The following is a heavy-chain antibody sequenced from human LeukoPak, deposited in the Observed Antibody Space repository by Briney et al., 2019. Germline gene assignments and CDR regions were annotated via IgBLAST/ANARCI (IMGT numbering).Heavy chain of an antibody. V-gene: IGHV3-48*03. D-gene: IGHD2-2*01. Sequence: GGSLRLSCAASGFTFSSYEMNWVRQAPGKGLEWVSYISSSGSTIYYADSVKGRFTISRDNAKNSLYLQMNSLRAEDTAVYYCAREVQDIVVVPAARYGMGVWGQGTTVTVSS. CDR1: GFTFSSYE. J-gene: IGHJ6*02. CDR2: ISSSGSTI. CDR3: AREVQDIVVVPAARYGMGV.